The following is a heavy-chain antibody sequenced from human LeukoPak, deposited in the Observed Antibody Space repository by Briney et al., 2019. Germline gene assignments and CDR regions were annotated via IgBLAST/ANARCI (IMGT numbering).Heavy chain of an antibody. CDR2: LDGSGGTT. Sequence: GGSLRLSCAASGFTFSGYAMSWDRQAPGKGLEGASALDGSGGTTYYADSVKGRFIISRDNSQNTLYLQMDSLRAEDTAVYYCAKSTCGDTSCHGGHFDSWGQGALVTVSS. CDR3: AKSTCGDTSCHGGHFDS. J-gene: IGHJ4*02. CDR1: GFTFSGYA. D-gene: IGHD2-2*01. V-gene: IGHV3-23*01.